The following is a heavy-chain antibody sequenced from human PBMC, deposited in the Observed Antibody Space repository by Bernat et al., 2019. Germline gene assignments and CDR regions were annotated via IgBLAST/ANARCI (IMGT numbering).Heavy chain of an antibody. CDR2: INWNGGST. CDR3: ARRTNLNDPDPHYYFDY. Sequence: EVQLVESGGGVVRPGGSLRLSCAASGFTFDDYGMSWVRQAPGKGLEWVSGINWNGGSTGYADSVKGRFTISRDNAKNSLYLQMNSLRAEDTALYYCARRTNLNDPDPHYYFDYWGQGTLVTVSS. CDR1: GFTFDDYG. V-gene: IGHV3-20*04. J-gene: IGHJ4*02. D-gene: IGHD1-1*01.